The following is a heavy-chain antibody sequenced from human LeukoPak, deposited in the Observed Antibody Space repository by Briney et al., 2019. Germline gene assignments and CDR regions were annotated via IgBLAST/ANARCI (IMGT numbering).Heavy chain of an antibody. CDR2: ISYDGNNK. V-gene: IGHV3-30*04. Sequence: PGGSLRLSCVVSGFTFNNYAMAWVRQAPGKGLEWVSVISYDGNNKYYADSVKGRFTISRDNSKNTLYLQMNSLRAEDTAVYYCAKRGYDCSSTSCYYFDYWGQGTLVTVSS. CDR1: GFTFNNYA. J-gene: IGHJ4*02. CDR3: AKRGYDCSSTSCYYFDY. D-gene: IGHD2-2*01.